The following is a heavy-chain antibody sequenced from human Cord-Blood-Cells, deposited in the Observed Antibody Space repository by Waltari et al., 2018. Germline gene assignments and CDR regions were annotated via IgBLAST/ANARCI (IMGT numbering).Heavy chain of an antibody. CDR3: AKGSAGTSH. CDR1: GFTFSSYG. D-gene: IGHD6-13*01. CDR2: ISYDGSNK. V-gene: IGHV3-30*18. J-gene: IGHJ4*02. Sequence: QVQLVESGGGVVQPGRSLRLSCAASGFTFSSYGMHWVRQAPGKGLEWVAVISYDGSNKYYADSVKGRFTISRDNSKNTLYLQMNSLRAEDTAVYYCAKGSAGTSHWGQGTLVTVSS.